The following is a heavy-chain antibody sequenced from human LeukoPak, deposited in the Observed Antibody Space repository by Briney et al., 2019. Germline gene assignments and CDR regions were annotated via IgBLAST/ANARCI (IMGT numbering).Heavy chain of an antibody. J-gene: IGHJ4*02. CDR1: GFSFSTYA. CDR2: ISGGGDYI. CDR3: AKNWGPGMAFYES. V-gene: IGHV3-23*01. Sequence: GGYLRLSCVASGFSFSTYAMTWVRQAPGKGLEWVSAISGGGDYIYYGDSVKGRFTTSRDNSKRTLCLQMSNLRAEDTAVYYCAKNWGPGMAFYESWGQGTQVTVSS. D-gene: IGHD5-18*01.